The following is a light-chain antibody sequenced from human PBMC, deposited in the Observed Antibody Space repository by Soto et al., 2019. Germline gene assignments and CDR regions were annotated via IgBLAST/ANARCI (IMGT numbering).Light chain of an antibody. V-gene: IGKV1-39*01. J-gene: IGKJ1*01. CDR3: QQSYSTPT. CDR2: AAS. Sequence: DIVMTQSPDSLAVSLGERATINCKSSQSVLYSSNNKNYLNWYQQKPGKAPKLLIYAASSLQSGVPSRFSGSGSGTDFTLTISSLQPEDFATYYCQQSYSTPTFGQGTKVDIK. CDR1: QSVLYSSNNKNY.